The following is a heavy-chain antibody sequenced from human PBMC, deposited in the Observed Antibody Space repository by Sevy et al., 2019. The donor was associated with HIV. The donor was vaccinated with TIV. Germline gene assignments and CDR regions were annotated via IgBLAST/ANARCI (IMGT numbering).Heavy chain of an antibody. CDR1: GGSISSYY. D-gene: IGHD3-10*01. Sequence: SETLSLTCSVSGGSISSYYWSWIRQPPGKGLEWIDYSGSTSYNSSLKSRVTISVDRSKNQFFLKLRSVIAADTAIYYCSRVGYSYGFPSFFDYWGQGILVTVSS. J-gene: IGHJ4*02. CDR3: SRVGYSYGFPSFFDY. CDR2: YSGST. V-gene: IGHV4-59*01.